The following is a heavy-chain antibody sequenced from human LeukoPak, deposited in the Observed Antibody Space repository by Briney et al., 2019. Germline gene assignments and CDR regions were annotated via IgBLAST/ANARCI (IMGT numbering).Heavy chain of an antibody. D-gene: IGHD1-26*01. CDR1: GFTFNSYS. CDR2: ISSSGYTT. V-gene: IGHV3-23*01. Sequence: GGSLRLSCVASGFTFNSYSMNWVRQAPGKGLEWVSGISSSGYTTYYADSVKGRFTISRDKSKDTLYLQMNSLRAEDTAVYYCAKDFSSWGPSGMDVWGQGTTVTASS. J-gene: IGHJ6*02. CDR3: AKDFSSWGPSGMDV.